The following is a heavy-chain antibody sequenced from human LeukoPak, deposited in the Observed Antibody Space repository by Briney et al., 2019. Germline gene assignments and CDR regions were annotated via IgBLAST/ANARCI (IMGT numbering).Heavy chain of an antibody. D-gene: IGHD3-22*01. J-gene: IGHJ4*02. CDR3: ARTYYYDSSAYFDY. Sequence: PGESLRISCKGSGYTFTYYWTTWVRLMPGKGLEWMGRIDPIDSYTNYSPSFQGHVTISTDKAISTAYLQWSSLKASDTAMYYCARTYYYDSSAYFDYWGQGTLVTVSS. V-gene: IGHV5-10-1*01. CDR2: IDPIDSYT. CDR1: GYTFTYYW.